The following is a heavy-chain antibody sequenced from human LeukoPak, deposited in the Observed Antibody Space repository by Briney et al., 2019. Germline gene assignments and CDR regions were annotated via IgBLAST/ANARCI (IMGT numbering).Heavy chain of an antibody. V-gene: IGHV3-30-3*01. CDR1: GFTFSSYA. Sequence: GGSLRLTCAASGFTFSSYAMHRVRQAPGKGLEWVAVISYDGSNKYYADSVKGRFTISRDNSKNTLYLQMNSLRAEDTAVYYCARDRGDCSSTSCYLEYPSFDYWGQGTLVTVSS. CDR3: ARDRGDCSSTSCYLEYPSFDY. CDR2: ISYDGSNK. D-gene: IGHD2-2*01. J-gene: IGHJ4*02.